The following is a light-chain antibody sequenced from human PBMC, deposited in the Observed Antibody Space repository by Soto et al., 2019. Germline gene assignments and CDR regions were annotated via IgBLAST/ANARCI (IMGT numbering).Light chain of an antibody. J-gene: IGKJ2*01. CDR2: GAS. V-gene: IGKV3-20*01. CDR3: QQYGNSPYT. CDR1: QSVSSYY. Sequence: EIVLTQSPGTLSLSPGERATLSCRASQSVSSYYLAWYQQKPGQAPRLLIYGASSRATGIPDRFSGSGSGTDFTLTISRLEPEDFAVYYCQQYGNSPYTFGQGTKLEIK.